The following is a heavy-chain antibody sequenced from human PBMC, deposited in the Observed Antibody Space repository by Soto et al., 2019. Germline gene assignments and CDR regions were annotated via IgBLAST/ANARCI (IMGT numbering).Heavy chain of an antibody. V-gene: IGHV4-59*01. CDR2: IYYSGST. J-gene: IGHJ4*02. D-gene: IGHD1-1*01. Sequence: TLSLTCTVSGGSISSYYWSWIRQPPGKGLEWIGYIYYSGSTNYNPSLKSRVTISVDTSKNQFSLRLNSVTAADTAVYYCASHRTTGGFDYWGQGTLVTVSS. CDR1: GGSISSYY. CDR3: ASHRTTGGFDY.